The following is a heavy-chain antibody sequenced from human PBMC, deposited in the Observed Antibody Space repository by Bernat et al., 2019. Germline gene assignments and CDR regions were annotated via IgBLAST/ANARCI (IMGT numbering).Heavy chain of an antibody. D-gene: IGHD3-9*01. CDR2: INWNGGST. CDR1: GFTFDDYG. V-gene: IGHV3-20*04. CDR3: ARRILTGNSYYFDY. J-gene: IGHJ4*02. Sequence: EVQLVASGGGMVRPGGSLRLSCAASGFTFDDYGMSWVRQAPGKGLEWVSGINWNGGSTGYADSVKGRFTISRDNAKNSLYLQMNSLRAEDTALYYCARRILTGNSYYFDYWGQGALVTVSS.